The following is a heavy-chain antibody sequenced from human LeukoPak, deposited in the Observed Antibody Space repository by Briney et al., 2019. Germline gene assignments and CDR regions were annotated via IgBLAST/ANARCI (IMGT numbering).Heavy chain of an antibody. CDR2: INANSGGT. CDR1: GYTFADYF. J-gene: IGHJ4*02. CDR3: ARDVSSTPNWKFDY. D-gene: IGHD1-20*01. V-gene: IGHV1-2*06. Sequence: ASVKVSCKTSGYTFADYFIHWVRQAPGQGLEWMGRINANSGGTEYQQKFQGRVTMTRDTSISTAYVEVNWLISDDTAIYYCARDVSSTPNWKFDYWGRGTLVTVSS.